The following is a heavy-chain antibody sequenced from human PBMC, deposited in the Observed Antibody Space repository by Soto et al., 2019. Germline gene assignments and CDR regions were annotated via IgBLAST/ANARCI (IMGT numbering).Heavy chain of an antibody. CDR1: GGSISSSSYY. Sequence: ASETLSLTCTASGGSISSSSYYWGWIRQPPGKGLEWIGSIYYSGSTYYNPSLKSRVTISVDTSKNQFSLKLSSATAADTAVYYCASQASDPYCTNGVCSYGMDVWGQGTTVTVSS. J-gene: IGHJ6*02. CDR2: IYYSGST. D-gene: IGHD2-8*01. V-gene: IGHV4-39*01. CDR3: ASQASDPYCTNGVCSYGMDV.